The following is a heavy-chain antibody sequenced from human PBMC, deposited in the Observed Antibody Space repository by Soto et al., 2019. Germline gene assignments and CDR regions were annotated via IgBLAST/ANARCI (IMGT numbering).Heavy chain of an antibody. CDR1: GGSISSGGHY. V-gene: IGHV4-31*03. CDR2: IYYSGST. CDR3: VSGIGGYFHY. D-gene: IGHD3-3*01. Sequence: QVQLQESGPGLVKSSQTLSLTCTVSGGSISSGGHYWSWIRQHPGKGLEWIGYIYYSGSTYYNPSLKRRVTISVDTAKNQFSLKLSSVTAADTAVYYCVSGIGGYFHYWGQGSLVTVSS. J-gene: IGHJ4*02.